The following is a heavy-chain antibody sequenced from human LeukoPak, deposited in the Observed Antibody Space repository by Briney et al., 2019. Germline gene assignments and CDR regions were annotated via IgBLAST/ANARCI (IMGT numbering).Heavy chain of an antibody. D-gene: IGHD1-26*01. CDR2: ISGSGGST. J-gene: IGHJ1*01. Sequence: GGSLRLSCAASGFTFSSYAMSWVRQAPGKGLEWVSAISGSGGSTYYADSVKGRFTISRGNSKNTLYLQMNSLRAEDTAVYYCAREKGGRSFQHWGQGTLVTVSS. CDR3: AREKGGRSFQH. V-gene: IGHV3-23*01. CDR1: GFTFSSYA.